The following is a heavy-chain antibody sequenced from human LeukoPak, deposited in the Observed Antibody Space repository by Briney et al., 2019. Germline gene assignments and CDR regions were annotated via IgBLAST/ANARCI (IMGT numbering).Heavy chain of an antibody. V-gene: IGHV3-7*01. CDR2: IKEDGSEQ. CDR1: GFTFSGNW. Sequence: GGSLRLSCAASGFTFSGNWMSWVRQAPGKGLEWVANIKEDGSEQYYVDSVKGRFTISRDNAQNSLYLLMNSLGAEDTAVYYCARASRGVVPAAYYYYMDAWGKGTTVTVS. CDR3: ARASRGVVPAAYYYYMDA. D-gene: IGHD2-2*01. J-gene: IGHJ6*03.